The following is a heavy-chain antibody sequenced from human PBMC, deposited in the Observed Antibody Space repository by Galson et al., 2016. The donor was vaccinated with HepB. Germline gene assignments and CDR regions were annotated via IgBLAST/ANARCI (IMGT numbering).Heavy chain of an antibody. CDR2: IYYSGST. CDR3: ARDLRGRFDAFDI. Sequence: TLSLTCTFSGGSISSGDYYWSWIRQPPGKGLEWIGYIYYSGSTYYTPSLKSRVTISVDTSKNQFSLKLSSVTAADTAVYYCARDLRGRFDAFDIWGQGTMVTVSS. CDR1: GGSISSGDYY. V-gene: IGHV4-30-4*01. D-gene: IGHD3-16*01. J-gene: IGHJ3*02.